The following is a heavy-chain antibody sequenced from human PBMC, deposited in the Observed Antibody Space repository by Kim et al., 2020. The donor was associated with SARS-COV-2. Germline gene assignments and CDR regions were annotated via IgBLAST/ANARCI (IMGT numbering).Heavy chain of an antibody. J-gene: IGHJ4*02. CDR3: ATAIKSTYDSSGNFDY. D-gene: IGHD3-22*01. CDR1: GYTLTELS. Sequence: ASVKVSCKVSGYTLTELSMHWVRQAPGKGLEWMGGFDPEDGETIYAQKFQGRVTMTEDTSTDTAYMELSSLRSEDTAVYYCATAIKSTYDSSGNFDYWGQGTLVTVSS. CDR2: FDPEDGET. V-gene: IGHV1-24*01.